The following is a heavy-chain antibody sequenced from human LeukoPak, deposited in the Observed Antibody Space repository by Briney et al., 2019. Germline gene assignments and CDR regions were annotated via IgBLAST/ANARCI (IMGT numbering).Heavy chain of an antibody. CDR3: AFSWTKTKTLDY. V-gene: IGHV4-39*01. D-gene: IGHD3/OR15-3a*01. CDR1: GGSISSSSYY. J-gene: IGHJ4*02. CDR2: IYYSGST. Sequence: PSETLSLTCTVSGGSISSSSYYWGWIRQAPGKGLEWIGSIYYSGSTYYNPSLKSRVTISVDTSKHQFSLKLSSVTAADTAVYYCAFSWTKTKTLDYWGQGTLVTVSS.